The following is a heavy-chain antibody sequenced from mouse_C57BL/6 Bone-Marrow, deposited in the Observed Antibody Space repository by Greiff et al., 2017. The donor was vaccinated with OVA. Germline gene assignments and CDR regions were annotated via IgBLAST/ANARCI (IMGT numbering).Heavy chain of an antibody. CDR3: ARYNYRGHGYFDV. Sequence: VQLQESGPELVKPGASVKISCKASGYAFSSSWMNWVKQRPGHGLEWIGEILPGSGSTNYNEKFKGKATFTADTSSNTAYMQLSSLTTEDSAIYYCARYNYRGHGYFDVWGTGTTVTVSS. V-gene: IGHV1-9*01. CDR1: GYAFSSSW. J-gene: IGHJ1*03. D-gene: IGHD1-3*01. CDR2: ILPGSGST.